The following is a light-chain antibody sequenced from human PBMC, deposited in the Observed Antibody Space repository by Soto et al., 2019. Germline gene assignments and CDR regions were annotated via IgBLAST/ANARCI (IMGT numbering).Light chain of an antibody. J-gene: IGKJ1*01. CDR2: DAS. Sequence: EIVLTQSPCTLSLSPGARATLSCRASQSVTNNYLAWYQQKPGQAPRLLIADASRRATGIPDRFSGSGSGTDFTLTISRLEPEDFAIYYCQQCARSPLTFGQGTKVEMK. CDR3: QQCARSPLT. CDR1: QSVTNNY. V-gene: IGKV3-20*01.